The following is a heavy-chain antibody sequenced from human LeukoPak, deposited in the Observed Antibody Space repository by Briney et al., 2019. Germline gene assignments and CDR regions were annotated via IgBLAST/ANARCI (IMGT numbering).Heavy chain of an antibody. D-gene: IGHD1-26*01. CDR1: GGSISSNY. CDR3: ARQTSSGSYYFDY. Sequence: PSETLSLTCTVSGGSISSNYWSWIRQPPGERLEWIGYIYYSGSTNYNPSLKSRVTISVDTSKNQFSLKLSSVTAADTAVYYCARQTSSGSYYFDYWGQGTLVTVSS. CDR2: IYYSGST. J-gene: IGHJ4*02. V-gene: IGHV4-59*08.